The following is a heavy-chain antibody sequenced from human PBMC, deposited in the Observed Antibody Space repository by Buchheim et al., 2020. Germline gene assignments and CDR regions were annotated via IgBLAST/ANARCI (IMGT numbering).Heavy chain of an antibody. V-gene: IGHV3-48*03. CDR3: ASLKGRTRTGYGMDV. CDR1: GFTFSSFE. D-gene: IGHD1-7*01. J-gene: IGHJ6*02. CDR2: ISSSGSTK. Sequence: EVQLVESGGGLVLPGGSLRLSCAVAGFTFSSFEMNWVRQAPGKGLEWVSYISSSGSTKYYADSVKGRFTISRDNAENSMYLQMNSLRVEDTAAYYCASLKGRTRTGYGMDVWGQGTT.